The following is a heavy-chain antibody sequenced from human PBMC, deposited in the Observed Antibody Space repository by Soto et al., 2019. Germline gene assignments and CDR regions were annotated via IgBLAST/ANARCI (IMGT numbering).Heavy chain of an antibody. CDR3: ARLGGYYHYMDV. Sequence: SVKVSCKASGGTFSSYTISWVRQAPGRGLEWMGRIIPILGIANYAQKLQGRVTMTTATSTSTAYMELRTLRSDDTAVYYCARLGGYYHYMDVWGKGTTVTVSS. CDR1: GGTFSSYT. D-gene: IGHD6-13*01. CDR2: IIPILGIA. J-gene: IGHJ6*03. V-gene: IGHV1-69*02.